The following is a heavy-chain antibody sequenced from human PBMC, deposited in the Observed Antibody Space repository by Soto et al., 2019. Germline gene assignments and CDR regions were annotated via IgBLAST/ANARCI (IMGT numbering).Heavy chain of an antibody. D-gene: IGHD3-10*01. CDR1: GFTFNNYG. CDR3: ARVQGRWYGSGSYEGLDV. Sequence: QVQLVESGGGVVQPGRSLRLSCAASGFTFNNYGMHWVRQAPGKGLEWVAVIWYDGSNEYYADSVKGRFTISRDNSKNTRYLQMNSLRAEETAVYHCARVQGRWYGSGSYEGLDVWGQGTTVTVSS. CDR2: IWYDGSNE. V-gene: IGHV3-33*01. J-gene: IGHJ6*02.